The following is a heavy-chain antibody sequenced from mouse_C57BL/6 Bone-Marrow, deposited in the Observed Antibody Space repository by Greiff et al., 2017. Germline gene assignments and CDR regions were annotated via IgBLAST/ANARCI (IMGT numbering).Heavy chain of an antibody. D-gene: IGHD2-3*01. V-gene: IGHV5-4*03. CDR2: ICDGGSYT. CDR3: ARGGLLRFAY. CDR1: GFTFSSYA. Sequence: EVKLVESGGGLVKPGGSLKLSCAASGFTFSSYAMSWVRQTPEKRLEWVATICDGGSYTYYPDNVKGRFTISRDNAKNNLYLQMSHLKSEDTAMYYCARGGLLRFAYWGQGTLVTVSA. J-gene: IGHJ3*01.